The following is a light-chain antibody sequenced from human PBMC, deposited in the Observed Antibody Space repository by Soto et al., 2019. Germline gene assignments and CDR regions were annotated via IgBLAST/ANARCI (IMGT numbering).Light chain of an antibody. CDR1: QSVFYSPVKKNF. CDR3: QHYYLTSPYT. V-gene: IGKV4-1*01. J-gene: IGKJ2*01. CDR2: WAS. Sequence: DIVMAQSPDSLAVSLGETATINCTSSQSVFYSPVKKNFLAWYQQRPGQPPRLLISWASTRESGVPDRFSGSGSGTNFTLTIGSLQAEDVAIYYCQHYYLTSPYTFGQGTKLEIK.